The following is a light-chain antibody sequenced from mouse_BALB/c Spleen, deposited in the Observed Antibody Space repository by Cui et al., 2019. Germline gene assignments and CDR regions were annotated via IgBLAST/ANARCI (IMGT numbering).Light chain of an antibody. CDR3: QQWSGYPFT. V-gene: IGKV4-58*01. Sequence: EHVLTQSPAIMAASLGQKVTMTCSASSSVSSSYLHWYQQKSGASPKPLIHRTSNLASGVPARFSGSGSGTSYSLTISSVDAEDDATYYCQQWSGYPFTFGSGTKLEIK. CDR1: SSVSSSY. J-gene: IGKJ4*01. CDR2: RTS.